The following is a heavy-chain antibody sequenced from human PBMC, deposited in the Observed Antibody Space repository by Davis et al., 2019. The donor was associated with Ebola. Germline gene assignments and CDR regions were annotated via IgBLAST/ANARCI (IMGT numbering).Heavy chain of an antibody. J-gene: IGHJ4*02. CDR1: GFTFSSYA. CDR3: AKSTNFRPRDFDY. V-gene: IGHV3-23*01. Sequence: GESLKISCAASGFTFSSYAMSWVRQAPGKGLEWVSGVSGGGGSTYYAGLVKGRFTISRDNSNNTLYLQMNSLRGEDTAVYYCAKSTNFRPRDFDYWGQGTLVTVSS. D-gene: IGHD2-8*01. CDR2: VSGGGGST.